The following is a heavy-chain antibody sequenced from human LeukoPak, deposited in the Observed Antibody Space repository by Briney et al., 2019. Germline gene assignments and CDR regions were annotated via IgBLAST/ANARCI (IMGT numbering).Heavy chain of an antibody. J-gene: IGHJ3*02. CDR1: GFTFSSYA. V-gene: IGHV3-23*01. Sequence: GGSLRLSCAASGFTFSSYAMSWVRQAPGKGLEWVSAIGGSGGSTYYADSVKGRFTISRDNSKNTLYLQMNSLRAEDTAVYYCANRDYGDCKEDDAFDIWGQGTMVTVSS. CDR2: IGGSGGST. D-gene: IGHD4-17*01. CDR3: ANRDYGDCKEDDAFDI.